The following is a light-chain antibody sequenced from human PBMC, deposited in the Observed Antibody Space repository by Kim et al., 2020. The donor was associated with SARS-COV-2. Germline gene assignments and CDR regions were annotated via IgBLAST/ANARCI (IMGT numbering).Light chain of an antibody. Sequence: LSLSPGERATLSCRASQSVSSYLAWYQQKPGQAPRLLIYDASNRATGIPARFSGSGSGTDFTLTISSLEPEDFAVYYCQQRSNWYTFGQGTKLEIK. CDR2: DAS. V-gene: IGKV3-11*01. J-gene: IGKJ2*01. CDR3: QQRSNWYT. CDR1: QSVSSY.